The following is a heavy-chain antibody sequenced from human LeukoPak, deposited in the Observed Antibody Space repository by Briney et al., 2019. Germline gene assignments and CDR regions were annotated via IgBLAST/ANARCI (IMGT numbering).Heavy chain of an antibody. J-gene: IGHJ4*02. CDR1: GGSISSYY. V-gene: IGHV4-4*07. CDR2: IYTSGST. D-gene: IGHD3-3*01. Sequence: SGTLSLTCTVSGGSISSYYWSWIRQPAGKGLEWIGRIYTSGSTNYNPSLKSRVTMSVDTSKNQFSLKLSSVTAADTAVYYCARGRILTGLRAKTIFGVVTHFDYWGQGTLVTVSS. CDR3: ARGRILTGLRAKTIFGVVTHFDY.